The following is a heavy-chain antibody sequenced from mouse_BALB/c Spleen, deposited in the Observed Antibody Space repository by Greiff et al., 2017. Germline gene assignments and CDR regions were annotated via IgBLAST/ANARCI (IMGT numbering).Heavy chain of an antibody. CDR3: ARDGNYPYYYAMDY. D-gene: IGHD2-1*01. J-gene: IGHJ4*01. CDR2: INPSSGYT. Sequence: QVQLQQSGAELARPGASVKMSCKASGYTFTSYTMHWVKQRPGQGLEWIGYINPSSGYTNYNQKFKDKATLTADKSSSTAYMQLSSLTSEDSAVYYCARDGNYPYYYAMDYWGQGTSVTVSS. CDR1: GYTFTSYT. V-gene: IGHV1-4*01.